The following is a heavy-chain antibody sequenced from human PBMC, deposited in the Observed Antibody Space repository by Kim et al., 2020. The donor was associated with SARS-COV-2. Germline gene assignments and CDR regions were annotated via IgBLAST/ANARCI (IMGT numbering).Heavy chain of an antibody. D-gene: IGHD6-6*01. CDR2: INPNSGGT. J-gene: IGHJ6*02. Sequence: ASVKVSCKASGYTFTGYYMHWVRQAPGQGLEWMGWINPNSGGTNYAQKFQGRVTMTRDTSISTAYMELSRLRSDDTAVYYCARVLIAARVSGDYYGMDVWGQGTTVTVSS. CDR1: GYTFTGYY. V-gene: IGHV1-2*02. CDR3: ARVLIAARVSGDYYGMDV.